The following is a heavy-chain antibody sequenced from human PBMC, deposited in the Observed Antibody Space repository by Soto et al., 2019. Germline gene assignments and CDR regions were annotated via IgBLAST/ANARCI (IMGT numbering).Heavy chain of an antibody. CDR1: GYTFTSYY. V-gene: IGHV1-46*01. CDR3: ARDRVGTSAGPDAFDI. Sequence: QVQLVQSGAEVKKPGASVKVSCKASGYTFTSYYMHWVRQAPGQGLEWMGIIKPSGGSTSYEQKYQGRVTMTRDTSTSTVYMELSSLRSEDTAVYYCARDRVGTSAGPDAFDIWGQGTMVTVSS. J-gene: IGHJ3*02. CDR2: IKPSGGST. D-gene: IGHD3-10*01.